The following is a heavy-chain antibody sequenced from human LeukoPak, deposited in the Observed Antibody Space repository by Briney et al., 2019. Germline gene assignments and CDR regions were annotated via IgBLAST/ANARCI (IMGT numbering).Heavy chain of an antibody. CDR3: AKDGSPYGDYVYFDY. CDR1: GFTFNSYG. V-gene: IGHV3-30*18. CDR2: ISYDGSNE. J-gene: IGHJ4*02. Sequence: GGSLRLSCAASGFTFNSYGMHWVRQAPGTGLEWVAVISYDGSNEFYADSAKGRFTISRGNSMNTLYLQMNSLRAEDTAIYYCAKDGSPYGDYVYFDYWGQGTLVTVSS. D-gene: IGHD4-17*01.